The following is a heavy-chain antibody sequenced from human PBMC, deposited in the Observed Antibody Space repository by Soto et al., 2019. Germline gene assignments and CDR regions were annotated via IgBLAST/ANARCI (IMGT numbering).Heavy chain of an antibody. J-gene: IGHJ4*02. D-gene: IGHD3-16*01. CDR2: INWKSDI. CDR3: AISQDRGGRTTFIY. CDR1: RSNFDDNA. Sequence: GGSLRLYCAFSRSNFDDNAMHWFRQVPEKGLEWVSGINWKSDIGYADSVKGRFTISRDNAENSLYLQMNSLRAEDTALYYCAISQDRGGRTTFIYWGQGTQVTVSS. V-gene: IGHV3-9*01.